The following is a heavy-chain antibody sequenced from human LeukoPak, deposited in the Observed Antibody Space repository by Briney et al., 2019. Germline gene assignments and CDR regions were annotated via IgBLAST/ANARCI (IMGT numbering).Heavy chain of an antibody. CDR2: LHSNGAFT. CDR1: GCTISNYW. V-gene: IGHV3-74*01. D-gene: IGHD2-21*02. Sequence: GGSLRLSCSASGCTISNYWRHWVRQAPGKGLVWVARLHSNGAFTTYADSVKGRFTISRDTAKNTLYLQMNGLRVEDTAVYYCARFVVVTAGDYWGQGTLVTVSS. CDR3: ARFVVVTAGDY. J-gene: IGHJ4*01.